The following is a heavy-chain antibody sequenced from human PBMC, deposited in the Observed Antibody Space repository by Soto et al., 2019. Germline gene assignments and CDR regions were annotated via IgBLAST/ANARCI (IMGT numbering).Heavy chain of an antibody. CDR2: IYYSGST. CDR3: ARALWFGELSDYYYGMDV. V-gene: IGHV4-31*03. D-gene: IGHD3-10*01. CDR1: GGSISSGGYY. J-gene: IGHJ6*02. Sequence: QVQLQESGPGLVKPSQTLSLTCTVSGGSISSGGYYWSWIRQHPGKGLEWIGYIYYSGSTYYNPSLKSRVTISVDTSKNQFSLKLSSVTAADTAVYYCARALWFGELSDYYYGMDVWGQGTTVTVSS.